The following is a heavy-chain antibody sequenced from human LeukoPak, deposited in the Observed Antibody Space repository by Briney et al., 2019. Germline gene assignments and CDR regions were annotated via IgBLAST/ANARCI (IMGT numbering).Heavy chain of an antibody. D-gene: IGHD3/OR15-3a*01. Sequence: SETLSLTCAVYGGSFSGYYWSWIRQPPGKGLGWIGEINHSGSTNYNPSLKSRVTISVDTSKNQFSLKLSSVTAADTAVYYCAGHLRTFDYWGQGTLVTVSS. J-gene: IGHJ4*02. CDR1: GGSFSGYY. CDR2: INHSGST. V-gene: IGHV4-34*01. CDR3: AGHLRTFDY.